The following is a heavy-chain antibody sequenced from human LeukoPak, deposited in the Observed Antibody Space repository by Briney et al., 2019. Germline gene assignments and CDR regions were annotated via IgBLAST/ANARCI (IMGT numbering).Heavy chain of an antibody. CDR3: AKGRKGYCSSTSCYPLMDV. Sequence: GGSLRLSCAASGFTFDDYAMHWVRQAPGKGLEWVSGISWNGASIGYADSVKGRFTISRDNAKNSLYLQMNSLRAEDTAVYYCAKGRKGYCSSTSCYPLMDVWGKGTTVTVSS. V-gene: IGHV3-9*01. D-gene: IGHD2-2*01. CDR2: ISWNGASI. CDR1: GFTFDDYA. J-gene: IGHJ6*04.